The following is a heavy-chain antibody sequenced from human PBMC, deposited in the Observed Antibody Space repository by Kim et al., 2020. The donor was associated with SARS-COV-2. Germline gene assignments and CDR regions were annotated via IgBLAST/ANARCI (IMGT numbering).Heavy chain of an antibody. Sequence: GGSLRLSCAASGFTFSSYGMHWVRQAPGKGLEWVAVIWYDGSNKYYADSVKGRFTISRDNSKNTLYLQMNSLRAEDTAVYYCARGDSSGYYYAGALDFDYWGQVTLVTVSS. CDR3: ARGDSSGYYYAGALDFDY. CDR1: GFTFSSYG. V-gene: IGHV3-33*01. CDR2: IWYDGSNK. J-gene: IGHJ4*02. D-gene: IGHD3-22*01.